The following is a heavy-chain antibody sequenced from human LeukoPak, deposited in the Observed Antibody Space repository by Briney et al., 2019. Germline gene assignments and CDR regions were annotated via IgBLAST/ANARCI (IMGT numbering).Heavy chain of an antibody. J-gene: IGHJ5*02. CDR3: AKSVVAGTLVGWFDP. Sequence: PGGSLRLSCAASGFTFSSYGMHWVRQAPGKGLEWVAVISYDGSNKYYADSVKGRFTISRDNSKNTLYLQMNSLRAEDTAVYYCAKSVVAGTLVGWFDPWGQGTLVTVSS. CDR1: GFTFSSYG. CDR2: ISYDGSNK. D-gene: IGHD6-19*01. V-gene: IGHV3-30*18.